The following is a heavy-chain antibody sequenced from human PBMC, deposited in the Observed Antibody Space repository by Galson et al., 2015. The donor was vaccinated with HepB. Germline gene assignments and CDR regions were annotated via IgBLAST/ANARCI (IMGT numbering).Heavy chain of an antibody. D-gene: IGHD3-10*01. CDR2: ISNDGSNQ. J-gene: IGHJ4*02. CDR3: AMRRSAGSNYFDS. Sequence: SLRLSCAASGFIFSLYGMHWVRQAPGKGLEWMAVISNDGSNQYYAESVKGRFIISRDNSKNTVYLQMNSLRNEDTALYYCAMRRSAGSNYFDSWGQGTLVIVSS. V-gene: IGHV3-30*03. CDR1: GFIFSLYG.